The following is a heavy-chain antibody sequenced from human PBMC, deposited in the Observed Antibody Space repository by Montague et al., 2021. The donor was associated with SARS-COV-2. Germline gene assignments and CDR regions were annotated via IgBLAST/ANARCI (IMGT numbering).Heavy chain of an antibody. CDR2: TYYRSKWYN. V-gene: IGHV6-1*01. CDR1: GDSVSSNSAA. Sequence: CAISGDSVSSNSAAWNWIRQSPSRGLEWLGRTYYRSKWYNDYAVSVKSRITINPDTSKNQFSLQLNSVTPEDTAVYYCARDTRIQLWSDRDYYYGMDVWGQGTTVTVSS. J-gene: IGHJ6*02. D-gene: IGHD5-18*01. CDR3: ARDTRIQLWSDRDYYYGMDV.